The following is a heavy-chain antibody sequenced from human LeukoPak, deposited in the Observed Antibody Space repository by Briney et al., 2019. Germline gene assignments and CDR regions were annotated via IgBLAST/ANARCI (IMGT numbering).Heavy chain of an antibody. D-gene: IGHD2-15*01. CDR2: MNPISGNT. CDR3: ARPYCSGGDCLRYFDL. V-gene: IGHV1-8*01. Sequence: ASVTVSCTASGYTFTSCDISWVRQATGQGLEWMGWMNPISGNTGYAQKFQGRVTMTRSTSISTACMELSSLRSEDTAVYYCARPYCSGGDCLRYFDLWGRGTLITVSS. CDR1: GYTFTSCD. J-gene: IGHJ2*01.